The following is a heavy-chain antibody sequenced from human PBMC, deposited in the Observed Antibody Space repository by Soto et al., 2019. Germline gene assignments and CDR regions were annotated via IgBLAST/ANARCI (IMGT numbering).Heavy chain of an antibody. CDR2: IVPLFRTT. Sequence: SVSVSCKTSGGTFSSYAISWVRQAPGQGLEWMGGIVPLFRTTNYAQKFQGRVTITADTSTYTVYMELSGLRSGDTAVYYCARGRYSSNSIPLSARSGMDVWCPGTTLTLS. J-gene: IGHJ6*02. CDR1: GGTFSSYA. V-gene: IGHV1-69*06. CDR3: ARGRYSSNSIPLSARSGMDV. D-gene: IGHD6-6*01.